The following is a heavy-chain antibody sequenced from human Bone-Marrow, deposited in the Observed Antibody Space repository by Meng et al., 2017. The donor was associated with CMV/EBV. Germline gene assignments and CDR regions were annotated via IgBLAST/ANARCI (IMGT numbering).Heavy chain of an antibody. CDR3: ARHGGYSYGYGIDFDY. Sequence: SETLSLTCAVSGGSISSSNWWSWVRQPPGKGLEWIGEIYHSGSTNYNPSLKSRVTISVDKSKNQFSLKLSSVTAADTAVYYCARHGGYSYGYGIDFDYWGQGTLVTVSS. CDR2: IYHSGST. J-gene: IGHJ4*02. V-gene: IGHV4-4*02. CDR1: GGSISSSNW. D-gene: IGHD5-18*01.